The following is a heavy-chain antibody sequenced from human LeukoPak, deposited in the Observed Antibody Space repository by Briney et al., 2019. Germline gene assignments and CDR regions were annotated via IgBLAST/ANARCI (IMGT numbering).Heavy chain of an antibody. V-gene: IGHV4-59*12. D-gene: IGHD3-22*01. CDR3: ARGYYDSSGYYGDY. CDR2: IYYSGST. J-gene: IGHJ4*02. Sequence: PSETLSLTCTVSGGSISSYYWSWIRQPPGKGLEWIGYIYYSGSTNYNPSLKSRVTISVDTSKNQFSLKLSSVTAADTAVYYCARGYYDSSGYYGDYWGQGTLVTVSS. CDR1: GGSISSYY.